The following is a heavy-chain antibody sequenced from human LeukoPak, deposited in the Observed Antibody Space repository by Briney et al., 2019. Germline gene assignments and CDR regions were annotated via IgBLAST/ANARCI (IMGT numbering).Heavy chain of an antibody. CDR2: ISRSANTI. CDR1: GFTFSGYE. Sequence: GGSLRLSCAASGFTFSGYEMNWVRQAPGKGLEWVSYISRSANTIYYADSVKGRFSISRDNAKNSLYLQMNSLRAEDTAVYYCAKTYCSGGSCYGSPYYFDYWGQGTLVTVSS. D-gene: IGHD2-15*01. CDR3: AKTYCSGGSCYGSPYYFDY. J-gene: IGHJ4*02. V-gene: IGHV3-48*03.